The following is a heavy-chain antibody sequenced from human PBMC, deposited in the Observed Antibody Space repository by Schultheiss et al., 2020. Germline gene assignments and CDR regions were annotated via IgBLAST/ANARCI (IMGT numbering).Heavy chain of an antibody. CDR2: ISGSGGST. D-gene: IGHD3-3*01. CDR1: GFTFSSYA. CDR3: AKLGAFWSGYNPWLDY. J-gene: IGHJ4*02. Sequence: ESLKISCAASGFTFSSYAMSWVRQAPGKGLEWVSAISGSGGSTYYADSVKGRFTISRDNSKNTLYLQMNSLRAEDTAVYYCAKLGAFWSGYNPWLDYWGQGTLVTVSS. V-gene: IGHV3-23*01.